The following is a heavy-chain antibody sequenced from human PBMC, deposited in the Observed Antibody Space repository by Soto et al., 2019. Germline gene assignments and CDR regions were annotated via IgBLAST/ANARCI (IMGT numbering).Heavy chain of an antibody. Sequence: EVQLLESGGGLVQPGGSLRLSCAVSGFAISSYVMIWVRQAPGKGLEWVSTISDSGGSTFYADSVKGRFSISRDNSKNTLCLQMNSLRAEDTAVYYCAKDFAVSTWYWGQGTLVSVSS. CDR3: AKDFAVSTWY. D-gene: IGHD4-17*01. J-gene: IGHJ4*02. CDR1: GFAISSYV. V-gene: IGHV3-23*01. CDR2: ISDSGGST.